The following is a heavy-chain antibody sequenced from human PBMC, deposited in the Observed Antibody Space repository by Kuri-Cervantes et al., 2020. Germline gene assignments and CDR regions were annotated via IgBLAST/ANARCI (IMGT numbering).Heavy chain of an antibody. CDR1: GFTFTNFS. D-gene: IGHD1-1*01. V-gene: IGHV3-30-3*01. J-gene: IGHJ4*02. CDR2: ISFDGSNK. CDR3: ARTLEMDYLFLAW. Sequence: LSLTCAASGFTFTNFSMHWVRQAPGKGLEWVAVISFDGSNKYYADSVKGRFTISRDNSKNRLYLQMNSLRAGDTAVYYCARTLEMDYLFLAWWGQGTLVTVSS.